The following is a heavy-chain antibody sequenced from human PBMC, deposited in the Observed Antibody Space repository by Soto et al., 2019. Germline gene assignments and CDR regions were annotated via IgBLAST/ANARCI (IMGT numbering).Heavy chain of an antibody. J-gene: IGHJ6*02. Sequence: QVQLVQSGAEVKKPGSSVKVSCKASGGTFSSYAISWVRQAPGQGLEWMGGIIPIFGTANYAQKFQGGVTVTEDESTSPAYMERGSLRSADTAVYYCARARGYCISTRCYYYGMDVWGQGTTVTVSS. CDR3: ARARGYCISTRCYYYGMDV. CDR1: GGTFSSYA. CDR2: IIPIFGTA. D-gene: IGHD2-2*01. V-gene: IGHV1-69*12.